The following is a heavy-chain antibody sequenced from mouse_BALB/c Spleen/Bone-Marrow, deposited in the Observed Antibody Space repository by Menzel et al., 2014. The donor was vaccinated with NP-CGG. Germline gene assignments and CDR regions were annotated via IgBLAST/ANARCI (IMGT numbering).Heavy chain of an antibody. CDR3: ARSSYFDY. CDR1: GYTFTDYN. D-gene: IGHD1-1*01. Sequence: VQLKQSGPELVKPGTSVKISCKASGYTFTDYNMHCVKQSHGKSPEWIGYIYPFNGGTDYNQKFKSKATMTVDKSSSTEYMELRNLTSEDSAVYYCARSSYFDYWSQGTTLTVSS. CDR2: IYPFNGGT. V-gene: IGHV1S29*02. J-gene: IGHJ2*01.